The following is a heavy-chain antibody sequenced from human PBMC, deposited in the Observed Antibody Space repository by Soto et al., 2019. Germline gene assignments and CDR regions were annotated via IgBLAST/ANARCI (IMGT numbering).Heavy chain of an antibody. V-gene: IGHV3-21*01. J-gene: IGHJ4*02. CDR2: ISSGSDFI. CDR3: ARDPLWFGEIGYFDY. Sequence: EVHLVESGGGLVKPGGSLRLSCKASGFTFSSYAMNWVRQAPGKGLEWVSSISSGSDFIYYADSLKGRFTVSRDNAKKSVYLQMSGLRTEDTAIYYCARDPLWFGEIGYFDYWGQGILVTVSS. CDR1: GFTFSSYA. D-gene: IGHD3-10*01.